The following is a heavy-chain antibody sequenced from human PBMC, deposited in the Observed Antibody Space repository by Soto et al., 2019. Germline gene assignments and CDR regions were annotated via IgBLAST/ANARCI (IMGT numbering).Heavy chain of an antibody. CDR3: ARDEGGYGTSDY. V-gene: IGHV4-31*03. D-gene: IGHD4-17*01. Sequence: SSETLSLTCTVSGGSIDRSNYYWDWIRQPPGKGLEWIGYTYYSGNTYYNPSLESRVTISLDTSNNQFSLKLSSVTAADTALYYCARDEGGYGTSDYWGQGPQVTVSS. J-gene: IGHJ4*02. CDR2: TYYSGNT. CDR1: GGSIDRSNYY.